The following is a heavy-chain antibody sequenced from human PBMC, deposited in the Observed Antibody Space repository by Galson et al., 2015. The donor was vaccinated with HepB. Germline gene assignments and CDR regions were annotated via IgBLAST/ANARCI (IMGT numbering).Heavy chain of an antibody. V-gene: IGHV3-30*18. J-gene: IGHJ4*02. D-gene: IGHD6-13*01. CDR2: ISYDGSNK. Sequence: SLRLSCAASGFTFSSYGMHWVRQAPGKGLEWVAVISYDGSNKYYADSVKGRFTISRDNSKNTLYLQMNSLRAEDTAVYYCAKDVGAEGAAAGGWGQGTLVTVSS. CDR1: GFTFSSYG. CDR3: AKDVGAEGAAAGG.